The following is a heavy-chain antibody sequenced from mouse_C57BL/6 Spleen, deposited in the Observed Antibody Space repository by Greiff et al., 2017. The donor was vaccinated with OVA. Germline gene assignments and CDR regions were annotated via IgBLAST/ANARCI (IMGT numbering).Heavy chain of an antibody. CDR3: ARGDYYGSSYSFAY. Sequence: QVQLKQPGAELVMPGASVKLSCKASGYTFTSYWMHWVKQRPGQGLEWIGEIDPSDSYTNYNQKFKGKSTLTVDKSSSTAYMQLSSLTSEDSAVYYCARGDYYGSSYSFAYWGQGTLVTVSA. CDR1: GYTFTSYW. D-gene: IGHD1-1*01. J-gene: IGHJ3*01. V-gene: IGHV1-69*01. CDR2: IDPSDSYT.